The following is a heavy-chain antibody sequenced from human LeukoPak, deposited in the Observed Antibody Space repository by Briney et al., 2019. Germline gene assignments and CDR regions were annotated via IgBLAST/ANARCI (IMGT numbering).Heavy chain of an antibody. CDR1: GFSFSNYA. CDR2: ISGSGGST. Sequence: GGSLRLSCVPSGFSFSNYAMSWVRQAPGKGLEWVSSISGSGGSTHYVDSVKGRFTISRDKTKNTLYLQMNSLRAEDTAVYYCARAPEGRWPSRGEPFDYWGQGTLVTVSS. V-gene: IGHV3-23*01. D-gene: IGHD5-24*01. J-gene: IGHJ4*02. CDR3: ARAPEGRWPSRGEPFDY.